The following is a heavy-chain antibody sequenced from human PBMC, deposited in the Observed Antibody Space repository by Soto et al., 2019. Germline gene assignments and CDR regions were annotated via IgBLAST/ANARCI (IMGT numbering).Heavy chain of an antibody. Sequence: QVQLQQWGAGLLKPSETLSLTCAVYGGSFSGYYWSWIRQPPGKGLEWIGEINHSGSTNYNPSLKSRVTISVDTSKNQFSLKLSSVTAADTAVYYCARGSRAGRSGSYYSGWFDPWGQGTLVTVSS. CDR2: INHSGST. CDR1: GGSFSGYY. J-gene: IGHJ5*02. CDR3: ARGSRAGRSGSYYSGWFDP. D-gene: IGHD3-10*01. V-gene: IGHV4-34*01.